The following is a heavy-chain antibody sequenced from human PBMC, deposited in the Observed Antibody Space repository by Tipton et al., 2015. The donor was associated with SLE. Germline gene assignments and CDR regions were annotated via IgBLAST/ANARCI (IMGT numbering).Heavy chain of an antibody. V-gene: IGHV3-43*01. D-gene: IGHD5-12*01. J-gene: IGHJ4*02. Sequence: SLRLSCAASGFTFDDFTMHWVRQAPGKGLEWVSLISWDGGSTYYADSVKGRFTISRDNRKNSLYLQMNSLRTEDTALYYCAKDINGYGFDYWGQGTLVPVSS. CDR1: GFTFDDFT. CDR3: AKDINGYGFDY. CDR2: ISWDGGST.